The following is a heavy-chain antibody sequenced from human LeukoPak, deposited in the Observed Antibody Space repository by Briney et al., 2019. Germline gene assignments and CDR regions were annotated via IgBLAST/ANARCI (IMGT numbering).Heavy chain of an antibody. D-gene: IGHD3/OR15-3a*01. CDR3: AKGGDWETPYYFDY. CDR1: GFTFSSYG. J-gene: IGHJ4*02. Sequence: GGSLRLSCAASGFTFSSYGMHWVRQAPGKGLEWVAVIWSNGNNRYYADSVKGRFTFSRDNSKNTLYLQMNSLRAEDTAVYYCAKGGDWETPYYFDYWGQGTLVTVSS. V-gene: IGHV3-33*06. CDR2: IWSNGNNR.